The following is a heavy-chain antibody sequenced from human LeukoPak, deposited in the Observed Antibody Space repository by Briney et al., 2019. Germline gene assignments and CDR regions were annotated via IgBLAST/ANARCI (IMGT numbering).Heavy chain of an antibody. CDR1: GGSFSGCY. Sequence: SEILSLTCAVYGGSFSGCYRSWIRQSPGKGLEWIGEINHSGSTNYNPSLKSRVIISVDSSKNQFSLKLGSVTAADTAVYYCSGNRVRPVMGDYHYYGMDVWGPGTSVTVSS. CDR2: INHSGST. J-gene: IGHJ6*02. V-gene: IGHV4-34*01. CDR3: SGNRVRPVMGDYHYYGMDV. D-gene: IGHD1-26*01.